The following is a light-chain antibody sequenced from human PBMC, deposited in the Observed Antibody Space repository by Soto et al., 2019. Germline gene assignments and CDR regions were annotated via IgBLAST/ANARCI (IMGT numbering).Light chain of an antibody. CDR3: HPGFDSTGK. V-gene: IGKV1-39*01. J-gene: IGKJ1*01. CDR1: KRIRSY. CDR2: AAY. Sequence: QLTLSPSSLSASVGDSVIITCRARKRIRSYLSWYQHKPGQAPQLVIFAAYSLESGVQSKLSGSRSGTDFDLTISCLQPKGSATENCHPGFDSTGKFSLGTKV.